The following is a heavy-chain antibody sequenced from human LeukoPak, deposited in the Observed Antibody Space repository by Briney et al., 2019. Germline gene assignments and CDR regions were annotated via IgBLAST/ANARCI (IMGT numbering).Heavy chain of an antibody. J-gene: IGHJ5*02. CDR3: AILVVPAAMIGWFDP. CDR2: INHSGST. CDR1: GGSISGYY. Sequence: KLSETLSLTCTVSGGSISGYYWSWIRQPPGKGLEWIGEINHSGSTNYNPSLKSRVTISVDTSKNQFSLKLSSVTAADTAVYYCAILVVPAAMIGWFDPWGQGTLVTVSS. D-gene: IGHD2-2*01. V-gene: IGHV4-34*01.